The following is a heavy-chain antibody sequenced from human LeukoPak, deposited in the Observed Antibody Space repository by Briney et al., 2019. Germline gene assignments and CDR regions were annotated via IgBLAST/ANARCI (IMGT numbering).Heavy chain of an antibody. D-gene: IGHD3-22*01. Sequence: GGSLRLSCAASGFTFSSYAMHWVRQAPGKGLEYVSAFSSNGGSTYYANSVKGIFTISRHNSKNTLYLQMGSLRAEDMAVYYCARDPRIAYYYDSSGYYDYWGQGTLVTVSS. J-gene: IGHJ4*02. CDR2: FSSNGGST. CDR1: GFTFSSYA. V-gene: IGHV3-64*01. CDR3: ARDPRIAYYYDSSGYYDY.